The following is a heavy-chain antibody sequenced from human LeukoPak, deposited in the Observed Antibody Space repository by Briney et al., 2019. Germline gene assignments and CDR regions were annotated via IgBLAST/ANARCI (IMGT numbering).Heavy chain of an antibody. CDR2: IYTSGST. CDR1: GGSISSYY. Sequence: SETLSLTCTVSGGSISSYYWSWIRQPAGKGLEWIGRIYTSGSTNYNPSLKSRVTMSVDTSKNQFSLKLSSVTAADTAVYYCARDGSGSYYYYYGMDVWGQGTTVTVSS. V-gene: IGHV4-4*07. D-gene: IGHD1-26*01. CDR3: ARDGSGSYYYYYGMDV. J-gene: IGHJ6*02.